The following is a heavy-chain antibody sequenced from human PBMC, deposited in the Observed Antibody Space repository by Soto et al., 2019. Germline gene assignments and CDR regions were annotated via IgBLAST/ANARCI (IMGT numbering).Heavy chain of an antibody. D-gene: IGHD3-9*01. CDR2: ISGSGGST. V-gene: IGHV3-23*01. CDR3: AKLPEHYDILTGYYTYFDY. J-gene: IGHJ4*02. CDR1: GFTFSSYA. Sequence: GGSLRLSYAASGFTFSSYAMSWVRQAPGKGLEWVSAISGSGGSTYYADSVKGRFTISRDNSKNTLYLQMNSLRAEDTAVYYCAKLPEHYDILTGYYTYFDYWGQGTLVTVSS.